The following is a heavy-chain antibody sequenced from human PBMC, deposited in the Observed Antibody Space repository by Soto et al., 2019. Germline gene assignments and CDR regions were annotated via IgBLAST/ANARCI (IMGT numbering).Heavy chain of an antibody. CDR1: GFTFSSYA. D-gene: IGHD3-22*01. V-gene: IGHV3-30-3*01. J-gene: IGHJ3*02. CDR2: ISYDGSNK. CDR3: ARDRVEYYDSSGYLGFAFDI. Sequence: PVGSLRLSCAASGFTFSSYAMHWVRQAPGKGLEWVAVISYDGSNKYYADSVKGRFTISRDNSKNTLYLQMNSLRAEDTAVYYCARDRVEYYDSSGYLGFAFDIWGQGTMVTVSS.